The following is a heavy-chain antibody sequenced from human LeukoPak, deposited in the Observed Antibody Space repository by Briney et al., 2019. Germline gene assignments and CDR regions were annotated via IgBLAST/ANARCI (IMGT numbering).Heavy chain of an antibody. J-gene: IGHJ6*03. CDR3: ASHPYYYYYYMDV. V-gene: IGHV3-48*01. CDR1: GFTFSSYE. CDR2: ISSSSSTI. Sequence: GGSLRLSCAASGFTFSSYEMNWVRQAPGKGLEWVSYISSSSSTIYYADSVKGRFTISRDNAKNSLYLQMNSLRAEDTAVYYCASHPYYYYYYMDVWGKGTTVTVSS.